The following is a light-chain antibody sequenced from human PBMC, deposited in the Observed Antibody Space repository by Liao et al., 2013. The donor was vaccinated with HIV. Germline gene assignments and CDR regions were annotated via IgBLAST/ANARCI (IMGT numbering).Light chain of an antibody. CDR1: KLGDKY. Sequence: SYEVTQPPSVSVSPGQTATITCSGDKLGDKYACWYQQKPGQSPVLVIYQDTKRPSGIPERFSGSNSGNTATLTISGTQAMDEADYYCQAWDSNTLYVFGTGTKVTVL. V-gene: IGLV3-1*01. CDR2: QDT. CDR3: QAWDSNTLYV. J-gene: IGLJ1*01.